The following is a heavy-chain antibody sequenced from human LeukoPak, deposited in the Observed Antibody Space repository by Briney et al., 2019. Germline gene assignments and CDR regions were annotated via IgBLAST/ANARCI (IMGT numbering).Heavy chain of an antibody. CDR1: GGSISRGSYY. V-gene: IGHV4-61*02. CDR3: ARSNHVGYSYGIDY. J-gene: IGHJ4*02. CDR2: IYNSGST. Sequence: SQTLSLTCIVSGGSISRGSYYWNWIRQPAGKGLEWMGRIYNSGSTNYNPSLKSRVTISTDMSKNQFSLKLSSVTAADTAVYYCARSNHVGYSYGIDYWGQGTLVTVSS. D-gene: IGHD5-18*01.